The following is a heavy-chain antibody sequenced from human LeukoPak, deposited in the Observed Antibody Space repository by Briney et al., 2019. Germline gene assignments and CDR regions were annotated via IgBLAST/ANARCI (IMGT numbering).Heavy chain of an antibody. J-gene: IGHJ6*03. CDR2: VIPVFGTL. Sequence: SVKVSCKASGGVFTSYAISWVRQAPGQGLEWMGAVIPVFGTLDYAQSFQGRVTFTADESTSTAYMELKNLGSDDTAVYYCARDVGTIFGVVIDRYYYYYMDVWGSGTTVTVSS. CDR3: ARDVGTIFGVVIDRYYYYYMDV. D-gene: IGHD3-3*01. CDR1: GGVFTSYA. V-gene: IGHV1-69*13.